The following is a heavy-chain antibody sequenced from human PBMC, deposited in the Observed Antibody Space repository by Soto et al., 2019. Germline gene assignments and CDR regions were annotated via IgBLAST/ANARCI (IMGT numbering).Heavy chain of an antibody. Sequence: SGPTLVNPTQTLTLTCTFSGFSLSTSGVGVGWIRQPPGKALEWLALIYWNDDKRYSPSLKSRLTITKDTSKNQVVLTMTNMDPVDTATYYCAQGIAVAGTSGWFDPWGQGTLVTVSS. J-gene: IGHJ5*02. CDR3: AQGIAVAGTSGWFDP. CDR2: IYWNDDK. CDR1: GFSLSTSGVG. V-gene: IGHV2-5*01. D-gene: IGHD6-19*01.